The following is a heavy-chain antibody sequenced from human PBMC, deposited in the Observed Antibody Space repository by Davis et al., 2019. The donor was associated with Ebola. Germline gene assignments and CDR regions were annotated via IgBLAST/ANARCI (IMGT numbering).Heavy chain of an antibody. D-gene: IGHD4-17*01. CDR2: INPNTGGT. J-gene: IGHJ5*02. CDR3: ARPDYGDYNWFDP. V-gene: IGHV1-2*02. CDR1: GYTFTGYY. Sequence: ASVPVSCKASGYTFTGYYMHWVRQAPGQGLEWMGWINPNTGGTNYAQKFQGRVTMTRDTSISTAYMGLSRLRSDDTAVYYCARPDYGDYNWFDPWGQGTLVTVSS.